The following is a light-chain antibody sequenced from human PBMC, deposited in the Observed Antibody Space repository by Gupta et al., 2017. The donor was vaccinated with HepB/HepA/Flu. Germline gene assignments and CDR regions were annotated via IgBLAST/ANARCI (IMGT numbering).Light chain of an antibody. V-gene: IGKV1-39*01. Sequence: DVQMTQSTSSLPASVVDRVTLPCRASPSISSDVTWYQQTPGKATNLLIYAASSLQSRVASRLSGSGAETDFTLTISSLQPEDFATYCYQQSYRTPRTFGQGTKVEIK. CDR2: AAS. J-gene: IGKJ1*01. CDR3: QQSYRTPRT. CDR1: PSISSD.